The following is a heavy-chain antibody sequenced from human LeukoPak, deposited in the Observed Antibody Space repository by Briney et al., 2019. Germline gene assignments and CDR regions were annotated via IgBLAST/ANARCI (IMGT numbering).Heavy chain of an antibody. Sequence: SETLTLTCTVSGDSISSSSHHWGWIRQSPGKGLEWIGSIYYGRTTYYNPSLNNRVSISVVTSKNQFSLQLNSMSAADTAVYYCVRHDGRGGATMGALDSWGQGSLVTVSS. J-gene: IGHJ4*02. V-gene: IGHV4-39*01. CDR3: VRHDGRGGATMGALDS. D-gene: IGHD4/OR15-4a*01. CDR1: GDSISSSSHH. CDR2: IYYGRTT.